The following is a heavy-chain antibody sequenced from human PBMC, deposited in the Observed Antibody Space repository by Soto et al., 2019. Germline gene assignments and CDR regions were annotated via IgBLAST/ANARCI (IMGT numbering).Heavy chain of an antibody. V-gene: IGHV3-7*03. CDR1: GFTFSSSW. CDR2: INLDESEK. Sequence: GGSLRLSCAASGFTFSSSWMSWVRQAPGKGLEWVANINLDESEKYYVDSVKGRFTISRDNAETSVFLQMNSLRVDDTGMYYCARIWGSYCGGGACSVDCWGQGTLVTVSS. D-gene: IGHD2-21*02. CDR3: ARIWGSYCGGGACSVDC. J-gene: IGHJ4*02.